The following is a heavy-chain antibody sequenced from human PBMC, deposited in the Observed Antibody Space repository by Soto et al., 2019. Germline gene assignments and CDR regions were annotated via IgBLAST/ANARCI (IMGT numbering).Heavy chain of an antibody. V-gene: IGHV1-58*02. D-gene: IGHD2-8*01. CDR1: GFDFGSFG. Sequence: QMQLVQSGPEVKKPGTSVKVSCKASGFDFGSFGILWLRQSQGQGFEWIRWIVVATGRTNYAPNFHGIVTITRDMYIITAYMYLTNLRSDYTPVYFWSADLPPIAIEWPVRGQGTMVAVSS. CDR3: SADLPPIAIEWPV. CDR2: IVVATGRT. J-gene: IGHJ6*02.